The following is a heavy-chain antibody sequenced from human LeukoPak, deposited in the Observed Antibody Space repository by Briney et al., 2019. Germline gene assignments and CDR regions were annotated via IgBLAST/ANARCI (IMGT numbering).Heavy chain of an antibody. CDR3: ARQMTTVTPIDF. V-gene: IGHV1-2*02. J-gene: IGHJ4*02. CDR1: GYTFTGYY. D-gene: IGHD4-17*01. CDR2: INPNSGGT. Sequence: GASVKVSCKASGYTFTGYYMHWVRQAPGQGLEWMGWINPNSGGTNYAQKFQGRVTMTRDTSISTAYMELNRLTSDDTAVYYCARQMTTVTPIDFWGQGTLVTVSS.